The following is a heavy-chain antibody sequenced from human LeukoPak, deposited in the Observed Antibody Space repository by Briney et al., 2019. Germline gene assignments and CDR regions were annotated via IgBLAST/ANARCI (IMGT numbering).Heavy chain of an antibody. CDR3: AREAIVATIRGAFDI. CDR2: IWYDGSNK. J-gene: IGHJ3*02. Sequence: GGSLRLSCAASGFTFSSYGMHWVRQAPGKGLEWVAVIWYDGSNKYYAGSVKGRFTISRDNSKNTLYLQMNSLRAEDTAVYHCAREAIVATIRGAFDIWGQGTMVTVSS. V-gene: IGHV3-33*01. CDR1: GFTFSSYG. D-gene: IGHD5-12*01.